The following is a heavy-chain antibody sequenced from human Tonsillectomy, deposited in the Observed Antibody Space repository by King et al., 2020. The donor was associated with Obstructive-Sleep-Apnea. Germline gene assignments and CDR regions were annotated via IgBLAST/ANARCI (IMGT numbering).Heavy chain of an antibody. CDR2: IYYSGST. V-gene: IGHV4-39*07. CDR3: ARDDRYTYGYFDY. CDR1: GGSISSSSYY. D-gene: IGHD5-18*01. Sequence: QLQESGPGLVKPSETLSLTCTVSGGSISSSSYYWGWIRQPPGKGLEWIGSIYYSGSTYYNPSPKSRVTISVDTSKNQFSLKLSSVTAADTAVYYCARDDRYTYGYFDYWGQGTLVTVSS. J-gene: IGHJ4*02.